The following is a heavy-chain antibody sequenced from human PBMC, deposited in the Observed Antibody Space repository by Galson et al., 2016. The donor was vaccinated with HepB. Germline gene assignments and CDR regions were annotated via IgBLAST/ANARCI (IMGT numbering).Heavy chain of an antibody. V-gene: IGHV3-30*04. J-gene: IGHJ4*02. CDR1: GFTFSSYA. D-gene: IGHD2-8*01. CDR3: ATGYCTDGLCSNFDD. Sequence: SLRLSCAASGFTFSSYAMHWVRQAPGKGLERVAVISYDGNVKYYPDSVKGRFTIAKDNSRNTLYLQRNSRRAEDSAVYYCATGYCTDGLCSNFDDWGQGTLVTVSS. CDR2: ISYDGNVK.